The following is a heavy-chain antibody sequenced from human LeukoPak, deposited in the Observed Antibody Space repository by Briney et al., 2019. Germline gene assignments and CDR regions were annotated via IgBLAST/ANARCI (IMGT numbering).Heavy chain of an antibody. J-gene: IGHJ3*01. D-gene: IGHD3-10*02. CDR1: GFTFDDYA. V-gene: IGHV3-9*01. Sequence: PGGSLRLSCAASGFTFDDYAMHWVRQAPGKVLEWVSGITWNSDNIEYADSVKGRFTISRDNAKNSLYLQMNSLRAEDTAVYYCAEFFTGEYVRAFDVWGQGTMVTVSS. CDR2: ITWNSDNI. CDR3: AEFFTGEYVRAFDV.